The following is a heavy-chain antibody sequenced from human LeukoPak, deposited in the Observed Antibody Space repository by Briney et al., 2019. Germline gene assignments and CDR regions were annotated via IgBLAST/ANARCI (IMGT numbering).Heavy chain of an antibody. CDR1: GFTFSSYT. V-gene: IGHV3-23*01. CDR2: ISGSDSST. Sequence: GGSLRLSCAASGFTFSSYTMNWVRQAPGKGLEWVSGISGSDSSTYYADFVKGRFTISRDNSKNTLYLQVNSLRADDTAVYYCAKGGGWLYYFDYWGQGTLVTVSS. CDR3: AKGGGWLYYFDY. J-gene: IGHJ4*02. D-gene: IGHD4-23*01.